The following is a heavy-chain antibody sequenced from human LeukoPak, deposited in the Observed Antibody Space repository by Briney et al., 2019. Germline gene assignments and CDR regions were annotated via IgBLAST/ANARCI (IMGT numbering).Heavy chain of an antibody. CDR1: GGSFSGYY. J-gene: IGHJ4*02. CDR3: ARGGEMATIRFRALFDY. CDR2: INHSGST. D-gene: IGHD5-24*01. V-gene: IGHV4-34*01. Sequence: SETLSLTCAVYGGSFSGYYWSWIRQPPGKGLEWIGEINHSGSTNYNPSLKSRVTISVDTSKNQFSLKLSSVTAADTAVYYCARGGEMATIRFRALFDYWGQGTLVTVSS.